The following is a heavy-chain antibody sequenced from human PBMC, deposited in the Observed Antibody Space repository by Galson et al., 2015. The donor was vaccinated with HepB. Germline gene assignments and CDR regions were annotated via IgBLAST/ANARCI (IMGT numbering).Heavy chain of an antibody. V-gene: IGHV3-33*08. CDR3: ARARGYSYCYGMDV. Sequence: SLRLSCAASGFTFSSYGMHWVRQAPGKGLEWVAVIWYAGSNKYYADSVKGRFTISRDNSKNTLYLQMNSLRAEDTAVYYFARARGYSYCYGMDVWGQGTTVTVSS. CDR2: IWYAGSNK. CDR1: GFTFSSYG. D-gene: IGHD5-18*01. J-gene: IGHJ6*02.